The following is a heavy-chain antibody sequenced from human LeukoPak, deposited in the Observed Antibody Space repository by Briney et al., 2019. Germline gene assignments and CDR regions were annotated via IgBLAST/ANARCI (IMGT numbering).Heavy chain of an antibody. CDR2: IWYDGSNK. Sequence: GRSLMLGFSVYGFTFISYGIPSGRRARGRGVESVAVIWYDGSNKYYADSVKGRFTISRDNSKNTLYLQMNSLRGEDTAVYFCARDVNGCLDYWGQGTLVSVSS. CDR3: ARDVNGCLDY. CDR1: GFTFISYG. J-gene: IGHJ4*02. D-gene: IGHD1-1*01. V-gene: IGHV3-33*01.